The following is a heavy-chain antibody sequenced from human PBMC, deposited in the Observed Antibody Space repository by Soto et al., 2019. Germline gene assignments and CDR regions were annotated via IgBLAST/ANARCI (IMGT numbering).Heavy chain of an antibody. J-gene: IGHJ4*02. CDR3: ARELNYRFDY. Sequence: QVQLVESGGGVVQPGRSLRLSCAASGFTFSSYGMHWVRQAPGKGLEWVAVIWYDGSNKYYADSVKGRFTISRDNSKNTMYLQMNSLRAEDTAVYYCARELNYRFDYWGQGTLVTVSS. CDR2: IWYDGSNK. CDR1: GFTFSSYG. V-gene: IGHV3-33*01. D-gene: IGHD1-7*01.